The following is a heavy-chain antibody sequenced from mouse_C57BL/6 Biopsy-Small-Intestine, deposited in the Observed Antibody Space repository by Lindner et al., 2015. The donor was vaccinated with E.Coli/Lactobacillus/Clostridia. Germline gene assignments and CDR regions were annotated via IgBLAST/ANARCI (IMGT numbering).Heavy chain of an antibody. CDR3: ARRASMDY. J-gene: IGHJ4*01. CDR1: GYTFTDHN. CDR2: INPNNGDT. V-gene: IGHV1-18*01. Sequence: VQLQESGPELVKPGTSVQIPCKASGYTFTDHNMDWVKQSHGKSLEWIGDINPNNGDTSYNQKFKGKATLTVDKSSSTAYMELRSLTSADTAVYYCARRASMDYWGQGTSVTVSS. D-gene: IGHD3-1*01.